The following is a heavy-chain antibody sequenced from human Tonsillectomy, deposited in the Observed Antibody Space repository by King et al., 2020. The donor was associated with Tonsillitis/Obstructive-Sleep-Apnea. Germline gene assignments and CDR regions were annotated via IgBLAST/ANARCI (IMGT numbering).Heavy chain of an antibody. V-gene: IGHV1-69*01. CDR2: IIPIFGTA. D-gene: IGHD2-2*01. CDR1: GGTFSSYA. J-gene: IGHJ6*02. Sequence: QLVQSGAEVKKPGSSVKVSCKASGGTFSSYAISWVRQAPGQGLEWMGGIIPIFGTANYAQKFQGRVTITADESTSTAYMELSRLRSEDTAVYYCASTYCSSTSCYVDYYGMDVWGQGTTVTVSS. CDR3: ASTYCSSTSCYVDYYGMDV.